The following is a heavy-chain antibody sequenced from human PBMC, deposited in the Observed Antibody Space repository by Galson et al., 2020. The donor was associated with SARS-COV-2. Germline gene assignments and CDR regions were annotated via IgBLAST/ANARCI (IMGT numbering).Heavy chain of an antibody. CDR2: IYYSGST. J-gene: IGHJ6*02. V-gene: IGHV4-59*08. CDR1: GGSISSYY. Sequence: SETLSLTCTVSGGSISSYYWSWIRQPPGKGLEWIGYIYYSGSTNYNPSLKSRVTISVDTSKNQFSLKLSSVTAADTAVYYCARHLKYYDFWSGYYLRSGAHYYYGMDVWGQGTTVTVSS. D-gene: IGHD3-3*01. CDR3: ARHLKYYDFWSGYYLRSGAHYYYGMDV.